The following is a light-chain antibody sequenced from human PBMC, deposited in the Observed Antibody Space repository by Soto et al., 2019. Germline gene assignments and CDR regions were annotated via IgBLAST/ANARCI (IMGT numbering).Light chain of an antibody. V-gene: IGLV1-40*01. J-gene: IGLJ1*01. CDR3: QSYDSSLSGYV. CDR2: GNS. Sequence: QSVLTQPPSVTGAPGQRVTISCTGSSSNIGAGYDVHWYHQLPVTAPKLLIYGNSDRPSGVPDRFSGSKSGTSASLAITGLQAEDEADYYFQSYDSSLSGYVSGAGTKGTV. CDR1: SSNIGAGYD.